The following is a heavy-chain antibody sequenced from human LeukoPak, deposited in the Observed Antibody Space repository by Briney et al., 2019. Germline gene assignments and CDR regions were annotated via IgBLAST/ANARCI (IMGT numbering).Heavy chain of an antibody. CDR1: GGSFSGYY. J-gene: IGHJ4*02. V-gene: IGHV4-34*01. D-gene: IGHD2-2*01. CDR3: ARPSLGLPAAFFDY. CDR2: INHSGST. Sequence: SETLSLTCAVYGGSFSGYYWSWIRQPPGKGPEWIGEINHSGSTNYNPSLKSRVTISVDTSKNQFSLKLSSVTAADTAVYYCARPSLGLPAAFFDYWGQGTLVTVS.